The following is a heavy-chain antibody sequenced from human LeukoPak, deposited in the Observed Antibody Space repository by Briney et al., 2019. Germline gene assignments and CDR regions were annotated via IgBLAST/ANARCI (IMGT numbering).Heavy chain of an antibody. CDR1: GYTLTELS. Sequence: GASVKVSCKVSGYTLTELSMHWVRQAPGKGLEWMGGSDPEDGETIYAQKCQGRVTMTEDTSTDTAYMELSSLRSEDTAVYYCATTPYYYDSSGSGYYWGQGTLVTVSS. D-gene: IGHD3-22*01. V-gene: IGHV1-24*01. CDR3: ATTPYYYDSSGSGYY. CDR2: SDPEDGET. J-gene: IGHJ4*02.